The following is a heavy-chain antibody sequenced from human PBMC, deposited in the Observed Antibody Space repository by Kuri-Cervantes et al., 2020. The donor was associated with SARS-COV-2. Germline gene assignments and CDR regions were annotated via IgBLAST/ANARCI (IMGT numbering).Heavy chain of an antibody. CDR2: IDPSDSYT. D-gene: IGHD3-3*01. CDR3: ARLGTIFGVVIEDYYGMDV. J-gene: IGHJ6*02. CDR1: GYSFTSYW. V-gene: IGHV5-10-1*01. Sequence: GGSLRLSCKGSGYSFTSYWISWVRQMPGKGLEWMGRIDPSDSYTSYSPSFQGHVTISADKSISTAYLQWSSLKASDTAMYYCARLGTIFGVVIEDYYGMDVWGQGTTVTVSS.